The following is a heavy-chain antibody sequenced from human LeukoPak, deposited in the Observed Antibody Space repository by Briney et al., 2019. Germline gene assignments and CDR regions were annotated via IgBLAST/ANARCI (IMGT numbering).Heavy chain of an antibody. D-gene: IGHD6-19*01. V-gene: IGHV4-4*07. J-gene: IGHJ5*02. CDR2: IYTSGST. CDR1: GGSISGYF. Sequence: SETLSLTCTVSGGSISGYFWSWIRQPAGKGLEWIGRIYTSGSTYYNPSLKSRLTMSVDTDTSKNQFSLKLSSVTAADTAVYYCARQWLINWFDPWGQGTLVTVSS. CDR3: ARQWLINWFDP.